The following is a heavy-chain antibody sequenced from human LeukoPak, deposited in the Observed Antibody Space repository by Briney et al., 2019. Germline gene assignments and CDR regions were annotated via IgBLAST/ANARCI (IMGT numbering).Heavy chain of an antibody. Sequence: SETLSLTCTDSGGSISSSSHYWGWIRQPPGKGLEWIGSIHYSGSTYYNPSLKSRGTISVDTSKNQFSLKLSSVTAADTAVYYCASWYSSSWQYWFDPWGQGTLVTVSS. D-gene: IGHD6-13*01. V-gene: IGHV4-39*01. CDR1: GGSISSSSHY. CDR3: ASWYSSSWQYWFDP. J-gene: IGHJ5*02. CDR2: IHYSGST.